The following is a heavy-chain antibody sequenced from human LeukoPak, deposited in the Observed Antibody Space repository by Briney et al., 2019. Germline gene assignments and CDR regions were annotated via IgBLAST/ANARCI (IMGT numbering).Heavy chain of an antibody. Sequence: GGSLRLSCAASGFTFSSYAMHWVRQAPGKGLEWVAVISYDGSNKYYADSVKGQFTISRDNSKNTLYLQMNSLRAEDTAVYYCARDLHPLKIRGGCDYWGQGTLVTVSS. CDR2: ISYDGSNK. CDR3: ARDLHPLKIRGGCDY. D-gene: IGHD3-16*01. V-gene: IGHV3-30-3*01. CDR1: GFTFSSYA. J-gene: IGHJ4*02.